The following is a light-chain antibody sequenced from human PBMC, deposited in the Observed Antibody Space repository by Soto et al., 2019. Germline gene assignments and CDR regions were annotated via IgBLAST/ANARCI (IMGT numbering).Light chain of an antibody. CDR3: GSWDSSVSAYV. V-gene: IGLV1-51*01. Sequence: QSVLTQPPSVSAAPGQKVTTSCSGSSSNIGGNSVSWYQQLPGTAPKLLIYDDDKRPSGIPDRFSGSKSGTSATLGITGFQTGEEADYYCGSWDSSVSAYVFGTGKKVTVL. CDR2: DDD. CDR1: SSNIGGNS. J-gene: IGLJ1*01.